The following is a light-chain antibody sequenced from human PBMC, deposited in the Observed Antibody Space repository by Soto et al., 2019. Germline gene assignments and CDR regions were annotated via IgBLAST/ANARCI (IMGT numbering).Light chain of an antibody. V-gene: IGLV1-40*01. J-gene: IGLJ3*02. Sequence: QSVLTQPPSVSGAPGQRVTISCTGSSSNIGAGYDVHWYQQLPGTAPKLLIYANNIRPSGVPGRFSGSKSGTSASLAITGLQAEDEADYYCQSYDSSLSGSVFGGGTKLTVL. CDR3: QSYDSSLSGSV. CDR1: SSNIGAGYD. CDR2: ANN.